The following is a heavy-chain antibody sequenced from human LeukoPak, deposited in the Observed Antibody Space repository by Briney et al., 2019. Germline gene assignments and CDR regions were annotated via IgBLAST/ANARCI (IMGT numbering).Heavy chain of an antibody. D-gene: IGHD2-21*02. Sequence: GGSLRLSCAASGFTFSSYGMHWVRQAPGKGLEWVAVISYDGSNKYYADSVKGRFTISRDNSKNTLYLQMNSLRAEDTAVCYCAKLVVTAIQGNFDYWGQGTLVTVSS. J-gene: IGHJ4*02. CDR3: AKLVVTAIQGNFDY. CDR2: ISYDGSNK. CDR1: GFTFSSYG. V-gene: IGHV3-30*18.